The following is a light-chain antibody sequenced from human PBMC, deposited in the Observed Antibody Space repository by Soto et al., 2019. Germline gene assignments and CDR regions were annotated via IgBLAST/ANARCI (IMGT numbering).Light chain of an antibody. CDR3: QTWGTGSVV. J-gene: IGLJ3*02. V-gene: IGLV4-69*01. CDR1: SAHSSYA. Sequence: QLVLTQSPSASASLGASVKLTCTLSSAHSSYAIAWHQQQPEKGPRYLMKVDSDGTHYRGGGIPDRFSGSGSGAERYLTISSLQSEDEADYFCQTWGTGSVVFGGGTKVTVL. CDR2: VDSDGTH.